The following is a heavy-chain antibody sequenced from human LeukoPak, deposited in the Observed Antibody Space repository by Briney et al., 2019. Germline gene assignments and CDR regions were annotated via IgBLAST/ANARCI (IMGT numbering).Heavy chain of an antibody. Sequence: ASVKVSCKASGYTFTSYDINWVRQATGQGLEWMGWMNPNSGNIGYAQKFQGRVTMTRNTSIRTAYMELSSLRSEDTAVYYCARVGKQWQPYLLGYWGQGTLVTVSS. D-gene: IGHD6-19*01. CDR2: MNPNSGNI. V-gene: IGHV1-8*01. CDR1: GYTFTSYD. J-gene: IGHJ4*02. CDR3: ARVGKQWQPYLLGY.